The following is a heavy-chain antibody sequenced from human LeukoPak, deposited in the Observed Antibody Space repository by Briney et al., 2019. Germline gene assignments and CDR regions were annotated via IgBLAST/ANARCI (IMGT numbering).Heavy chain of an antibody. D-gene: IGHD3-9*01. V-gene: IGHV3-11*01. CDR1: GFTFSDYN. J-gene: IGHJ6*02. CDR2: ITNSGSTI. CDR3: ARSKGLTGGGVDV. Sequence: GGSLRLSCAASGFTFSDYNMNWVRQAPGKGLEWVSYITNSGSTIHYADSVKGRFTISRDNAKNSLYLQMNSLRAEDTAVYYCARSKGLTGGGVDVWGQGTTVTVSS.